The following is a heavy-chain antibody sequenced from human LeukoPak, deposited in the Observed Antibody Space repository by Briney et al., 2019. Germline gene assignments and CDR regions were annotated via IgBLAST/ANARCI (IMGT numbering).Heavy chain of an antibody. V-gene: IGHV1-8*01. D-gene: IGHD1-14*01. J-gene: IGHJ5*02. CDR2: VHPNSGNT. CDR3: ARGPRNDP. CDR1: VYPFTTYE. Sequence: ASVKVSYKTSVYPFTTYEINWVRQAAGQGLEWMGWVHPNSGNTAYAQKFQGRVTMTRDTSISTAYMELSSLRSDDTAVYFCARGPRNDPWGQGTLVTVSS.